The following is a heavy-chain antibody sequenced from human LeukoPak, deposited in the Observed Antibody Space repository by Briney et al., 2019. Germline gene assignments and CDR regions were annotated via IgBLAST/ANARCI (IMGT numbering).Heavy chain of an antibody. D-gene: IGHD3-10*01. V-gene: IGHV1-18*01. CDR3: ARGTYYYGSGPFFDI. CDR2: ISAYNGNT. CDR1: GYTFTSYG. J-gene: IGHJ3*02. Sequence: ASVKVSCKASGYTFTSYGISWVRQAPGQGLEWMGWISAYNGNTNYAQKLQGRVTMTTDTSTSTAYMELWSLRSDDTAVYYCARGTYYYGSGPFFDIWGQGTMVTVSS.